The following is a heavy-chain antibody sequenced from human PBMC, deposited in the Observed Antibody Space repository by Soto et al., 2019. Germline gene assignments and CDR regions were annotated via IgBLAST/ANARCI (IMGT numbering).Heavy chain of an antibody. V-gene: IGHV4-59*01. CDR3: ARLNWYFDL. J-gene: IGHJ2*01. Sequence: QVQLQESGPGLVKPSETLSLTCTVPGGSISSYYWSWIRQPPGKGLEWIGYIYYRGSTNYNPSLKSRVTISVDTSKNQFSLKLSSVTAADTAMYYCARLNWYFDLWGRGTLVTVSS. CDR2: IYYRGST. CDR1: GGSISSYY.